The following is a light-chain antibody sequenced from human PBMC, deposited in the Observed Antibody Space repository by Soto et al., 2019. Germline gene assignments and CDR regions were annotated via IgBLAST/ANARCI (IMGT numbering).Light chain of an antibody. Sequence: EIVMTQSPATLSLSPGDTATLSCRASQSVDTNLAWYVQKPGQAPRRLMYGVSTWGTGVTARFSGSGSGTEFTLTISSLQSEDFAIYYCQQYKSWPITFGQGTRLEMK. CDR3: QQYKSWPIT. J-gene: IGKJ5*01. V-gene: IGKV3D-15*01. CDR2: GVS. CDR1: QSVDTN.